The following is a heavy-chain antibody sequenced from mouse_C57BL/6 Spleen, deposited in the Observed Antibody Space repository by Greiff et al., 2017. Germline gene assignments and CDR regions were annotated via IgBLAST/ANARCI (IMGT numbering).Heavy chain of an antibody. J-gene: IGHJ2*01. CDR1: GFTFSSYA. D-gene: IGHD2-3*01. V-gene: IGHV5-4*01. CDR3: AREVSYDGYYRYFDY. Sequence: EVKLVESGGGLVKPGGSLKLSCAASGFTFSSYAMSWVRQTPEKRLEWVATISDGGSYTYYPDNVKGRFTISRDNAKNNLYLQMSHLKSEDTAMYYCAREVSYDGYYRYFDYWGQDTTLTVSS. CDR2: ISDGGSYT.